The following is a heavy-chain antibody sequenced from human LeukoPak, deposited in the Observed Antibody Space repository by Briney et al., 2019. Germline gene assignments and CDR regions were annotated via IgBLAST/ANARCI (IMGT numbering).Heavy chain of an antibody. J-gene: IGHJ3*02. D-gene: IGHD3-3*01. CDR3: AKDRPDFWSGFGAFDI. CDR1: GFTFSSYA. V-gene: IGHV3-23*01. CDR2: ISGSGGST. Sequence: GGSLRLSCAASGFTFSSYAMSWVRQAPGKGLEWVSAISGSGGSTYYADSVKGRFTISRDNSKNTLYLQMNSLRAEDTAVYYCAKDRPDFWSGFGAFDIWGQGTMVTVSS.